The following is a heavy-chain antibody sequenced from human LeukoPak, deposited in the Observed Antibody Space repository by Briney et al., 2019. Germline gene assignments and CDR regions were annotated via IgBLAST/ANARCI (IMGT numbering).Heavy chain of an antibody. V-gene: IGHV4-59*08. CDR1: GASISSYY. J-gene: IGHJ6*02. D-gene: IGHD3-16*01. Sequence: SETLSLTCAVSGASISSYYCSWIRQPPGKGLEWVGYIYYSGSTSYNPSLKSRVTISVDTSKNQFSLKLSSVTAADTAVYYCARHFTGPGTYTPYFGMDVWGQGTTVTVSS. CDR3: ARHFTGPGTYTPYFGMDV. CDR2: IYYSGST.